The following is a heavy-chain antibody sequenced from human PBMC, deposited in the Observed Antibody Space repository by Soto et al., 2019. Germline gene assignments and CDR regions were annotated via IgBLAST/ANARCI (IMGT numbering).Heavy chain of an antibody. CDR1: GDSYSISTYS. J-gene: IGHJ5*02. CDR2: IYQSGVT. CDR3: AGMPYTSGLRFDP. V-gene: IGHV4-30-2*01. D-gene: IGHD6-19*01. Sequence: SETLSLTCNMSGDSYSISTYSWSWIRQPPGKALQWIGFIYQSGVTSYNPSLASRVSISLDRSNNQCSLKLKSVTAADTAVYFCAGMPYTSGLRFDPWGPRTLDTVSS.